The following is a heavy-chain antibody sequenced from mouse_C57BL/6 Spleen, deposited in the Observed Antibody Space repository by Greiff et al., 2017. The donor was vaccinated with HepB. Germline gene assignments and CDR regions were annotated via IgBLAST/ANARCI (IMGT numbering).Heavy chain of an antibody. CDR1: GYAFSSSW. CDR3: ARNRNTTAQGYFDV. Sequence: QVQLQQSGPELVKPGASVKISCKASGYAFSSSWMNWVKQRPGKGLEWIGRIYPGDGDTNYNGKFKGKATLTADKSSSTAFMQLSSLTAEDSAVYFCARNRNTTAQGYFDVWGTGTTVTVSS. J-gene: IGHJ1*03. CDR2: IYPGDGDT. V-gene: IGHV1-82*01. D-gene: IGHD1-2*01.